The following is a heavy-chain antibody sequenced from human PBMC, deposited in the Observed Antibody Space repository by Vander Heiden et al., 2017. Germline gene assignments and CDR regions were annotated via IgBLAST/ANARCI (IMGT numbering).Heavy chain of an antibody. CDR3: ARARGYSYGRFDY. Sequence: QVQLVESGGGVVQRGRSLRLSCAASGSTFSSYAMHWVRQAPGKGLEWVAVISYDGSNKYYADSVKGRFTISRDNSKNTLYLQMNSLRAEDTAVYYCARARGYSYGRFDYWGQGTLVTVSS. D-gene: IGHD5-18*01. CDR1: GSTFSSYA. CDR2: ISYDGSNK. V-gene: IGHV3-30-3*01. J-gene: IGHJ4*02.